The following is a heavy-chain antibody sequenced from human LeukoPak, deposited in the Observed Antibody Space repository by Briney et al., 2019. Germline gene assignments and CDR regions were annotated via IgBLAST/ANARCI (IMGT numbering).Heavy chain of an antibody. Sequence: PGGSLRLSCAASGFTFSNYWMIWLRQAPEKGLEWVANIKEDGSATYYVDSVKGRFTISRDNAKNSLYLQMNSLRAEDTAIYYCARGGTRSPIDWGPGTLVTVSS. CDR3: ARGGTRSPID. J-gene: IGHJ4*02. CDR1: GFTFSNYW. V-gene: IGHV3-7*01. CDR2: IKEDGSAT. D-gene: IGHD2/OR15-2a*01.